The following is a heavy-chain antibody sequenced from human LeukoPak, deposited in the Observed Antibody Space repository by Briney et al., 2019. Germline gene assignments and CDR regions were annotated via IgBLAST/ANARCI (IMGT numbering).Heavy chain of an antibody. CDR2: VGGTDDIK. V-gene: IGHV3-48*03. CDR1: GFTFTDYA. J-gene: IGHJ4*02. Sequence: GGSLRLSCAASGFTFTDYAMNWVRQAPGKGLEWVSHVGGTDDIKHYADSVKGRFTISRDNAKNSLYLQMNSLRAEDTAVYYCAREYGSGSSYYFDYWGQGTLVTVSS. CDR3: AREYGSGSSYYFDY. D-gene: IGHD3-10*01.